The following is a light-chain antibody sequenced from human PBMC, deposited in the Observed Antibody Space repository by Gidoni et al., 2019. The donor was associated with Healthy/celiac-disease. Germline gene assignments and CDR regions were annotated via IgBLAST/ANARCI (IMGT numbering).Light chain of an antibody. J-gene: IGKJ1*01. CDR1: QSVSSN. CDR2: GAS. V-gene: IGKV3-15*01. Sequence: EIVMTQSPATLSVSPGERATLSCRASQSVSSNLAWYQKKPGQAPRLLIYGASTRATGIPARFSGSGSGTEFTLTISSLQSEEFAVYYCQQYNNWPRTFGQGTKVEIK. CDR3: QQYNNWPRT.